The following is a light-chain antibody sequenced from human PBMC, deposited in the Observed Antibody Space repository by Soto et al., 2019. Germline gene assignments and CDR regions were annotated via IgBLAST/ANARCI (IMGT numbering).Light chain of an antibody. Sequence: QPVLTQPPSVSGSPGQSVTISCTGTSSDVGSYNRVSWYQQPPGTAPKLMIYEVSNRPSGVPDRFSGSKSGNTASLTISGLQAEDEADYYCSSYTSSDTVIFGGGTKVTVL. CDR1: SSDVGSYNR. V-gene: IGLV2-18*02. CDR3: SSYTSSDTVI. J-gene: IGLJ2*01. CDR2: EVS.